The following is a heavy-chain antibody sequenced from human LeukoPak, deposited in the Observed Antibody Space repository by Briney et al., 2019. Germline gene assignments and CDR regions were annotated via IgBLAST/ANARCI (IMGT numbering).Heavy chain of an antibody. CDR2: INPSGGST. J-gene: IGHJ5*02. D-gene: IGHD2-21*02. V-gene: IGHV1-46*01. CDR1: GYTFTSYY. CDR3: ARNCGGDCYSHWFDP. Sequence: ASVKVSCKASGYTFTSYYMHWVRQAPGQGLEWMGIINPSGGSTSYAQKFQGRVTITRDTSASTAYMELSSLRSEDTAVYYCARNCGGDCYSHWFDPWGQGTLVTVSS.